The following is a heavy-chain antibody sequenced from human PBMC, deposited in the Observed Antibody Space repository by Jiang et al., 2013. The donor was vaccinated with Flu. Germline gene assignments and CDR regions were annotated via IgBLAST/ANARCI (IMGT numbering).Heavy chain of an antibody. CDR2: ISSSSSYI. D-gene: IGHD3-22*01. CDR1: GFTFSSYS. CDR3: ARGVQDYYDSSGYQVCFDY. Sequence: ASGFTFSSYSMNWVRQAPGKGLEWVSSISSSSSYIYYADSVKGRFTISRDNAKNSLYLQMNSLRAEDTAVYYCARGVQDYYDSSGYQVCFDYWGQGTLVTVSS. V-gene: IGHV3-21*01. J-gene: IGHJ4*02.